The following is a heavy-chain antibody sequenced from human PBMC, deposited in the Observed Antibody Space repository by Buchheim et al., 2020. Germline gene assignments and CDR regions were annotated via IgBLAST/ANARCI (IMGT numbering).Heavy chain of an antibody. CDR1: GGSIFSGGYS. CDR3: ARENSAHFDY. J-gene: IGHJ4*02. D-gene: IGHD1-7*01. Sequence: QLHLQESGSGLVKPSQTLSLTCAVSGGSIFSGGYSWSWIRQPPGKGLEWIGYIHQGGDSYYDPSLKSRATLSLDKSKNQFSLKINSVTAADTAVYYCARENSAHFDYWGQGIL. CDR2: IHQGGDS. V-gene: IGHV4-30-2*01.